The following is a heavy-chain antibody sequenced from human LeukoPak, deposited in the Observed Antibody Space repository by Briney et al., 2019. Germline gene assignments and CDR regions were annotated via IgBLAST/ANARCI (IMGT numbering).Heavy chain of an antibody. V-gene: IGHV4-38-2*02. J-gene: IGHJ6*03. Sequence: ASETLSLTCTVSGYSISSGYYWGWIRQPPGKGLEWIGSIYHSGSTYYNPSLKSRVTISVDTSKNQFSLKLSSVTAADTAVYYCARGTYDFWSGYYYYYMDVWGKGTTVTVSS. CDR1: GYSISSGYY. CDR3: ARGTYDFWSGYYYYYMDV. CDR2: IYHSGST. D-gene: IGHD3-3*01.